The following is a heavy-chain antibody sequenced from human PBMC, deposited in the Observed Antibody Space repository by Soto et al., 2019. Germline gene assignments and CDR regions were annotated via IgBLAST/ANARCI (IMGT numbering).Heavy chain of an antibody. CDR1: GFTFSSYW. D-gene: IGHD2-21*02. CDR2: INTDGSST. CDR3: AREGNCGGDCYSAGAVDI. V-gene: IGHV3-74*01. J-gene: IGHJ3*02. Sequence: EVQLVESGGALVQPGGSLRLSCAASGFTFSSYWMYWFRQAPGKGLVWVSRINTDGSSTNYADSVKGRFTISRDNAQKTLYLQMNSLRPEDTALYYCAREGNCGGDCYSAGAVDIWGQGTMVTVSS.